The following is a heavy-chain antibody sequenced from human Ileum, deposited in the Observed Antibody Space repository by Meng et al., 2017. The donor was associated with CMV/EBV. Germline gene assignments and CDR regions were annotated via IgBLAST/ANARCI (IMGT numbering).Heavy chain of an antibody. CDR2: TTPTGSYI. J-gene: IGHJ4*02. CDR1: GFTFSHYN. CDR3: TTDAAESFDY. D-gene: IGHD6-25*01. Sequence: GGSLRLSCVASGFTFSHYNMNWVRQAPGKGLEWVASTTPTGSYIYYADSVKGRFTVSRDNAKNSLFLQMNNLRVDDTAVYYCTTDAAESFDYWGQGTLVTVSS. V-gene: IGHV3-21*01.